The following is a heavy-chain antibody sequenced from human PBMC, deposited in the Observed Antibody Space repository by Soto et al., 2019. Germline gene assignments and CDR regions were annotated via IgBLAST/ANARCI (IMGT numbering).Heavy chain of an antibody. V-gene: IGHV4-4*02. J-gene: IGHJ4*02. CDR1: GASISTSQW. Sequence: QVHLQESGPGLVKPSETLSLTCAVSGASISTSQWWSWVRQSPGKGLEWIGEVYHTGDTKYNPSLKSRLTISVDKSKNQFSLTLNSVTAADTAIYYCARDLAAVAGYFDSWGQGTLVTVSS. CDR3: ARDLAAVAGYFDS. D-gene: IGHD6-19*01. CDR2: VYHTGDT.